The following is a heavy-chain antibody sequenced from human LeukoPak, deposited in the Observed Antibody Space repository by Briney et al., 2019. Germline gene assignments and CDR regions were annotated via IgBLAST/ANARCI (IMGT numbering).Heavy chain of an antibody. Sequence: ASVKVSCKASGYTFTSYYMHWVRQAPGQGLEWMGIINPSGGSTSYAQKFQGRVTMTRDMSTSTVYMELSSLRSEDTAVYYCARGVGARKAARLGLDYWGQGTLVTVSS. D-gene: IGHD6-6*01. V-gene: IGHV1-46*01. CDR3: ARGVGARKAARLGLDY. CDR2: INPSGGST. CDR1: GYTFTSYY. J-gene: IGHJ4*02.